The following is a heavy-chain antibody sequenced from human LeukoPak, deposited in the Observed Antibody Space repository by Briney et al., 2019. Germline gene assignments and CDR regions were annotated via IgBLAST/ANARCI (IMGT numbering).Heavy chain of an antibody. J-gene: IGHJ4*02. V-gene: IGHV4-38-2*02. CDR2: IYHSGST. CDR3: ARDFNFDSSGWGGYYFDY. CDR1: GYSISSGYY. Sequence: SETLSLTCTVSGYSISSGYYWGWIRQPPGKGLEWIGSIYHSGSTYYNPSLKSRVTISVDTSKNQFSLKLSSVTAADTAVYYCARDFNFDSSGWGGYYFDYWGQGTLVTVSS. D-gene: IGHD6-19*01.